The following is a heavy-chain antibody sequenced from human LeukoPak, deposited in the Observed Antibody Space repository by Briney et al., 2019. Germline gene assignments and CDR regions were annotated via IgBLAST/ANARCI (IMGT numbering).Heavy chain of an antibody. CDR2: ISDSGGST. CDR3: VKVKGELLWFIDY. J-gene: IGHJ4*02. D-gene: IGHD3-10*01. V-gene: IGHV3-23*01. CDR1: GFIFSNYA. Sequence: PGGSLRLSCAASGFIFSNYAMSWVRQAPGKGLEWVSSISDSGGSTFHADSVKGRFTVSRDNSKNTLYVQMNSLRADDTAVYYCVKVKGELLWFIDYWGQGTLVTVSS.